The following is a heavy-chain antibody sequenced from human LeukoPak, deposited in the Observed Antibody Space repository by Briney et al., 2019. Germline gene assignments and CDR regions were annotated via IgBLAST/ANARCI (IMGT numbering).Heavy chain of an antibody. D-gene: IGHD3-22*01. V-gene: IGHV4-59*01. Sequence: SETLSLTCTVSGGSISSYSWSWIRQPPGKGLEWNGYIYYSGSTNYNPSLKSRVTISVDTSKNQFSLRLSSVTAADTAVYYCARWTYYYDSSGYSYWDFDHWGQGTLVTVSS. J-gene: IGHJ4*02. CDR2: IYYSGST. CDR3: ARWTYYYDSSGYSYWDFDH. CDR1: GGSISSYS.